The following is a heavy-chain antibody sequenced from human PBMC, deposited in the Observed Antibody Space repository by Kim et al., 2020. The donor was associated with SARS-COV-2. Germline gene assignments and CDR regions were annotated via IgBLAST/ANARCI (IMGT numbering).Heavy chain of an antibody. D-gene: IGHD3-10*01. CDR2: MYNSGTT. J-gene: IGHJ4*02. CDR3: ARVGYGSGSYYKSFDY. V-gene: IGHV4-61*01. Sequence: SETLSLTCSVSGGSVSSGSYYWSWIRQPPGKGLEWIGHMYNSGTTNYNPYLKSRVAISVDTSKNQFSLKLSSVTAADTAVYYCARVGYGSGSYYKSFDYWGQGTLVTVSS. CDR1: GGSVSSGSYY.